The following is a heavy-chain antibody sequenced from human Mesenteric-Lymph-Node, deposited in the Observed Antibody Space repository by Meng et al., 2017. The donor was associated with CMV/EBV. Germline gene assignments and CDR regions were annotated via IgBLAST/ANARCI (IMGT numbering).Heavy chain of an antibody. CDR2: ISGSGGST. V-gene: IGHV3-23*01. CDR3: AKRPLRVAVADDFDY. CDR1: GFTFSSYA. Sequence: ETLSLTCAASGFTFSSYAMSWVRQAPGKGLEWVSAISGSGGSTYYADSVKGRFTISRDNSKNTLYLQMNSLRAEDTAVYYCAKRPLRVAVADDFDYWGQGTLVTVSS. J-gene: IGHJ4*02. D-gene: IGHD6-19*01.